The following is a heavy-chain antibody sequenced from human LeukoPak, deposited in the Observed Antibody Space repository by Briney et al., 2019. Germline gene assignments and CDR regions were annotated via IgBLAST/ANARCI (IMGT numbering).Heavy chain of an antibody. J-gene: IGHJ4*02. Sequence: PGGSLRLSCAAPGFTFSSFTMTWVRRTPGKGLEWVSGISGSGDATFYADSVKGRFTISRDNSKDTLYLQMSSLRAEDTAIYYCAKDRGYWGQGTLVTVTS. CDR3: AKDRGY. CDR2: ISGSGDAT. V-gene: IGHV3-23*01. CDR1: GFTFSSFT.